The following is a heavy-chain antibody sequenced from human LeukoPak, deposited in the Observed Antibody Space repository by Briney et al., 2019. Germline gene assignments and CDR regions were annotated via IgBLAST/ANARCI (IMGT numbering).Heavy chain of an antibody. V-gene: IGHV3-53*01. CDR2: IYGGGSV. CDR3: ARDLVVRGRWSWFDP. J-gene: IGHJ5*02. Sequence: PGGSLRLSCAASGFTVRSNYMSWVRQAPGKGLEWVSIIYGGGSVFYADSVKGRFTISRDNSKNTLYLQMNSLRAEDTAVYYCARDLVVRGRWSWFDPRGQGTLVTVSS. CDR1: GFTVRSNY. D-gene: IGHD3-10*01.